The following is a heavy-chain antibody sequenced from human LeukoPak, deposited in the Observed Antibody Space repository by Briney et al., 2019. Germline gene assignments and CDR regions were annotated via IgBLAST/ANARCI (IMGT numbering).Heavy chain of an antibody. J-gene: IGHJ2*01. CDR1: GFTFSSYA. D-gene: IGHD1-1*01. Sequence: GGSLRLSCAASGFTFSSYAMSWVRQAPGNGLEWVSAIGGSDGRTVYADSVKGRFTISRDNSENTLYLQMNSLRADDTAIYYCAKDASEKYKGWYFDLWGRGTRVTVSS. CDR3: AKDASEKYKGWYFDL. CDR2: IGGSDGRT. V-gene: IGHV3-23*01.